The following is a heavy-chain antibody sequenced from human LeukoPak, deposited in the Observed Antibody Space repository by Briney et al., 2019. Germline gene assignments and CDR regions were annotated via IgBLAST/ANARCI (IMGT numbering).Heavy chain of an antibody. D-gene: IGHD2-15*01. Sequence: ASVKVSCKASGYTFTSYGISWVRQAPGQGLEWMGWISTYNGNTNYAQKLQGRVTMTTDTSTSTAYVELRSLRSDDTAVYYCARDTCSGGSCYLGNYWGQGTLVTVSS. CDR2: ISTYNGNT. CDR1: GYTFTSYG. J-gene: IGHJ4*02. CDR3: ARDTCSGGSCYLGNY. V-gene: IGHV1-18*01.